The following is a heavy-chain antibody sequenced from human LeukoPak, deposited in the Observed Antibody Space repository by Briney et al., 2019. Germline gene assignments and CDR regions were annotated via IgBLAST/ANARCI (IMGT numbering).Heavy chain of an antibody. CDR3: ARGGTGAFDY. Sequence: GGSLRLACTASGFSFSDYYMTWIRQAPGKGLEWISYISSRSTYISDADSVKGRFTISRDNAKNLLFLQMNSLRVEDTALYYCARGGTGAFDYWGQGILVTVSS. J-gene: IGHJ4*02. D-gene: IGHD2-8*02. V-gene: IGHV3-11*06. CDR1: GFSFSDYY. CDR2: ISSRSTYI.